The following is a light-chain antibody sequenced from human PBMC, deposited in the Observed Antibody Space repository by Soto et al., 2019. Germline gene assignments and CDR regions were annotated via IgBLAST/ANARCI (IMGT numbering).Light chain of an antibody. CDR2: EVT. V-gene: IGLV2-23*02. CDR1: RSDIGSYNS. Sequence: QSALAQPASVSGSLGQSITISCSGTRSDIGSYNSIAWYQQHPGKAPRVVIFEVTKRPSGISDRFSGSKYDYTASLTISGLQAEDEADYFCFSYAGDSTWLFGGGTKVTVL. J-gene: IGLJ2*01. CDR3: FSYAGDSTWL.